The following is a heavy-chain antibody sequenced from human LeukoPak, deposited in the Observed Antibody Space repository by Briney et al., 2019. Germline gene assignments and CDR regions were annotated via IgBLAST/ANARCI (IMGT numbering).Heavy chain of an antibody. CDR2: IYYSGST. CDR1: GGSISSSSDY. Sequence: SETLSLTCTVSGGSISSSSDYWGWIRQPPGTGLEWIGSIYYSGSTYYNPSLKSRVTISVDTSKNQFSLKLSSVTAADTAVYSCARHSFSSGWKSFGYWGQGTLVTVSS. CDR3: ARHSFSSGWKSFGY. V-gene: IGHV4-39*01. J-gene: IGHJ4*02. D-gene: IGHD6-19*01.